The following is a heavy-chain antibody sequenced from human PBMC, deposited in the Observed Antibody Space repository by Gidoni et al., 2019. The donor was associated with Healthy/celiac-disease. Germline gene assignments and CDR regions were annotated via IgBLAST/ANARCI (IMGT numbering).Heavy chain of an antibody. V-gene: IGHV3-30*18. CDR1: GFTFSSYG. J-gene: IGHJ5*02. CDR2: ISYDGSNK. D-gene: IGHD6-19*01. Sequence: QVQLVESGGGVVQPGRSLRLPCAASGFTFSSYGMHWVRQAPGKGLEWVAVISYDGSNKDYADSVKGRFTISRDNSKNTLYLQMNSLRAEDTAVYYCAKDRRRSSGWYGGWFDPWGQGTLVTVSS. CDR3: AKDRRRSSGWYGGWFDP.